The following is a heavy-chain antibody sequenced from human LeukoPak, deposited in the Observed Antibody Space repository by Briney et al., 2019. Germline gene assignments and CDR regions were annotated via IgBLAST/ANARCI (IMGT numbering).Heavy chain of an antibody. V-gene: IGHV1-18*01. J-gene: IGHJ3*02. CDR2: ISAYNGNT. CDR3: ARDVDYYDSSGYYYNAPPNAFDI. CDR1: SYTFTNYA. Sequence: ASVKVSCKASSYTFTNYAFTWVRQAPGQGLEWMGWISAYNGNTNYAQKLQGRVTMTTDTSTSTAYMELRSLRSDDTAVYYCARDVDYYDSSGYYYNAPPNAFDIWGQGTMVTVSS. D-gene: IGHD3-22*01.